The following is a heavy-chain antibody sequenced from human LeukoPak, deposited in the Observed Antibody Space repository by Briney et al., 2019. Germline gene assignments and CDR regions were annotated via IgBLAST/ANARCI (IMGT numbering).Heavy chain of an antibody. D-gene: IGHD6-6*01. Sequence: PETLSLTCTVSGGSISSYYWSWIRQPPGKGLEWIGYIYDSGSTNYKPSLKSRVTISVDTSKNQFSLKLSSVTAADTALYYCARARYSSSPFDYWGQGTLVTVSS. CDR3: ARARYSSSPFDY. CDR2: IYDSGST. CDR1: GGSISSYY. V-gene: IGHV4-59*01. J-gene: IGHJ4*02.